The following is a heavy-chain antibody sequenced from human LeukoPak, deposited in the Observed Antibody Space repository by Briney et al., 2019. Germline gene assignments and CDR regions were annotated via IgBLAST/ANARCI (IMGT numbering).Heavy chain of an antibody. CDR2: ISAYNGNI. CDR3: ARVLRSGWAQRGDYYYYGMDV. V-gene: IGHV1-18*01. J-gene: IGHJ6*02. D-gene: IGHD6-19*01. CDR1: GYTFTSYG. Sequence: GASVKVSCKASGYTFTSYGISWVRQAPGQGLEWMGWISAYNGNINYAQKLQGRVTMTTDTSTSTAYMELRSLRSDDTAVYYCARVLRSGWAQRGDYYYYGMDVWGQGTTVTVSS.